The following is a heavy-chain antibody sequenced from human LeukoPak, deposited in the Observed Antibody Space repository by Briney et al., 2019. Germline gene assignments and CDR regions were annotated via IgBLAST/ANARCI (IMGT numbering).Heavy chain of an antibody. J-gene: IGHJ5*02. CDR3: ARGRTVLLWFGELSGRVWFDP. D-gene: IGHD3-10*01. CDR2: INHSGST. Sequence: SETLSLTCAVYGGSFSGYYWSWIRQPPGKGLEWIGEINHSGSTNYNPSLKSRVTISVDTSKNQFSLKLCSVTAADTAVYYCARGRTVLLWFGELSGRVWFDPWGQGTLVTVSS. V-gene: IGHV4-34*01. CDR1: GGSFSGYY.